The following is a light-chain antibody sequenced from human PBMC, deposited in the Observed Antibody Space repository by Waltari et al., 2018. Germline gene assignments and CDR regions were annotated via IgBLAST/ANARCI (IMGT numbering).Light chain of an antibody. CDR2: GAS. CDR1: QPVSRTF. J-gene: IGKJ2*01. Sequence: EIALRQSPATLSFSPGQRDTLSCRASQPVSRTFLVWYQLKPGQAPRLLIYGASTRATGIPDRFSGSGSGTDFTLTINRLEPEDSALYYCQEHGHPPYTFGQGTKLEIK. CDR3: QEHGHPPYT. V-gene: IGKV3-20*01.